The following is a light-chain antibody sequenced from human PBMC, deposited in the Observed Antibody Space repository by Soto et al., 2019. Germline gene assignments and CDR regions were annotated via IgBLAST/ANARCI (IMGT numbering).Light chain of an antibody. CDR1: QSVGSKY. CDR2: GAS. V-gene: IGKV3-20*01. CDR3: QQYAGSPRT. Sequence: EIVLTQSPGTLSLSPRERATLSCRASQSVGSKYLAWYQQKPGQAPRLLIYGASSRATGVPDRFSGSGSGADFTLTISRLEPEDFAVYYCQQYAGSPRTFGQGTKVDVK. J-gene: IGKJ1*01.